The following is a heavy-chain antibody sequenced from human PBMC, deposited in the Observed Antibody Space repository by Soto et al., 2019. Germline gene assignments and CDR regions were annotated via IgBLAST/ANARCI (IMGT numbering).Heavy chain of an antibody. CDR2: INAGNGNT. V-gene: IGHV1-3*01. Sequence: ASVKVSCKASRYAFSNYGSKWVRQAPGQGLEWMGWINAGNGNTKYSQKFQGRVTITRDTSASTAYMELSSLRSEDTAVYYCARLMVRGQFDYWGQGTLVTVSS. J-gene: IGHJ4*02. D-gene: IGHD3-10*01. CDR1: RYAFSNYG. CDR3: ARLMVRGQFDY.